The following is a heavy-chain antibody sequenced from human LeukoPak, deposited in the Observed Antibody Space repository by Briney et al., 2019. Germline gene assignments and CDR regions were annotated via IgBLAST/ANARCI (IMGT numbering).Heavy chain of an antibody. V-gene: IGHV1-18*01. J-gene: IGHJ4*02. Sequence: ASVKVSCKASGYTFTSYGISWVRQAPGQGLEWMGWISAYNGNTNYAQKLQGRVTMTTDTSTSTAYMELRSLRSDDTAVYYCASGGPIYLGELSLYRYWGQGTLVTVSS. CDR3: ASGGPIYLGELSLYRY. CDR1: GYTFTSYG. CDR2: ISAYNGNT. D-gene: IGHD3-16*02.